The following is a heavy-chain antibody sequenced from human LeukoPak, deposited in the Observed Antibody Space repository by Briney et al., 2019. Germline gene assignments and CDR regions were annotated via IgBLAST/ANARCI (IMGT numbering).Heavy chain of an antibody. Sequence: PGGSVRLLCGAWGFLLRVYSKNCAPHARGRALEDGSYITSSRNYIHYADSMKGRFTISRDNAKNSLYLQMNSVRAEDTAVYYCARDIVVVRAAIFYYYYAMDVGGQGTTVTVS. V-gene: IGHV3-21*01. D-gene: IGHD2-2*01. CDR3: ARDIVVVRAAIFYYYYAMDV. CDR2: ITSSRNYI. J-gene: IGHJ6*02. CDR1: GFLLRVYS.